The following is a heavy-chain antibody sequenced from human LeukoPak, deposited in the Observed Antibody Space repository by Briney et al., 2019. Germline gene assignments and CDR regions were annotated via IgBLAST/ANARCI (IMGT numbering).Heavy chain of an antibody. D-gene: IGHD3-3*01. V-gene: IGHV1-3*01. Sequence: GASVKVSCKASGYTFTSYAMHWVRQAPGQRLEWMGWINAGNGNTKYSQKFQGRVTITRDTSASTAYMELSSLRSEDTAVYCCARSEVLRFLEWLLFDYWGQGTLVTVSS. CDR2: INAGNGNT. CDR1: GYTFTSYA. CDR3: ARSEVLRFLEWLLFDY. J-gene: IGHJ4*02.